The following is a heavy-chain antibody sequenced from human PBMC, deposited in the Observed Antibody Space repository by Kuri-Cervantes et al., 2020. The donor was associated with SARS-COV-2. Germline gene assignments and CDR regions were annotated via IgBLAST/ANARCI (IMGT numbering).Heavy chain of an antibody. CDR3: ARDHGGIMYYFDY. V-gene: IGHV3-33*01. D-gene: IGHD4-23*01. CDR1: GFTFSSYG. J-gene: IGHJ4*02. CDR2: IWYDGSNK. Sequence: GESLKISCAASGFTFSSYGMHWVRQAPGKGLEWVAVIWYDGSNKYYADSVKGRFTISRDNSKNTLYLQMNSLRAEDTAVYYCARDHGGIMYYFDYWGQGTLVTVSS.